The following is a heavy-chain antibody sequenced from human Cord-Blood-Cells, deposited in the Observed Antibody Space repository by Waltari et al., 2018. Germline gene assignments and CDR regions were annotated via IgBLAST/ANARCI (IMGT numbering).Heavy chain of an antibody. Sequence: QVQLQQWGAGLLKPSETLSLTCAVYGGSFSGYYWSWIRQPPGKGLEWIGEINHSGSTNHSPSLKSRVTISVDTSKSQFSLKLSSVTAADTAVYYCARPGEEGTNWYFDLWGRGTLVTVSS. CDR3: ARPGEEGTNWYFDL. CDR2: INHSGST. V-gene: IGHV4-34*01. J-gene: IGHJ2*01. CDR1: GGSFSGYY. D-gene: IGHD3-10*01.